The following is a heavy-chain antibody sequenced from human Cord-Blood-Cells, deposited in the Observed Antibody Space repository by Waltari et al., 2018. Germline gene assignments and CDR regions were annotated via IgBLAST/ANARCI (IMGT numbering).Heavy chain of an antibody. CDR1: GGSLSSYY. Sequence: QVQLQESGPGLVKPSETLSLTCTVSGGSLSSYYWSWIRQPAGKGLEWIGRIYTSGSTNYNPSLKSRVTMSVDTSKNQFSLKLSSVTAADTAVYYCARVESIAARYWYFDLWGCGTLVTVSS. D-gene: IGHD6-6*01. J-gene: IGHJ2*01. V-gene: IGHV4-4*07. CDR2: IYTSGST. CDR3: ARVESIAARYWYFDL.